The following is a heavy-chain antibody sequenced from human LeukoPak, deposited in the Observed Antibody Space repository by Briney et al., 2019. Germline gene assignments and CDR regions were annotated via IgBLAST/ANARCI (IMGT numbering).Heavy chain of an antibody. CDR1: AFSFSSYG. CDR2: IWYDGSNR. J-gene: IGHJ3*02. V-gene: IGHV3-33*01. Sequence: PGTSLRLSCAASAFSFSSYGMHWVRQAPGKGLEWVALIWYDGSNRYYGDSVKGRFTISRDNSKNTLYLQMNSLRAEDTAAYYCARRADDAFDIWGQGTMVTVSS. CDR3: ARRADDAFDI.